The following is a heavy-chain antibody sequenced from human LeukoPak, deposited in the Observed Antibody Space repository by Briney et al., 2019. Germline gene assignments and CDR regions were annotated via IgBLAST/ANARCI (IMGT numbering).Heavy chain of an antibody. CDR3: ARGGGMVRGVTSVDY. Sequence: SETLSLTCTVSGGSISSGDYYWSRIRQPPGKGLEWSGYIYYSGSTYYNPSLKSRVTISVDTSKNQFSLKLSSVTAADTAVYYCARGGGMVRGVTSVDYWGQGTLVTVPS. D-gene: IGHD3-10*01. V-gene: IGHV4-30-4*01. CDR1: GGSISSGDYY. CDR2: IYYSGST. J-gene: IGHJ4*02.